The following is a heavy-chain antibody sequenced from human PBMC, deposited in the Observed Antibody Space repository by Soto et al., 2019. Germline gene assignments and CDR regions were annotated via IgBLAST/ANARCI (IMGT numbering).Heavy chain of an antibody. CDR1: GFTFSSYA. CDR2: ISGSGGST. Sequence: LRLSCAASGFTFSSYAMSWVRQAPGKGLEWVSAISGSGGSTYYADSVKGRFTISRDNSKNTLYLQMNSLRAEDTAVYYCASSAGTSFGYYYYGMDVWGQGTTVSVSS. D-gene: IGHD2-2*01. CDR3: ASSAGTSFGYYYYGMDV. V-gene: IGHV3-23*01. J-gene: IGHJ6*02.